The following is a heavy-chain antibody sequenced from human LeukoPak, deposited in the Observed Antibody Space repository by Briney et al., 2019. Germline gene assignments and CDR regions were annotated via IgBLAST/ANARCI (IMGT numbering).Heavy chain of an antibody. CDR1: GGSISSGSYY. CDR2: IYYSGST. V-gene: IGHV4-61*01. Sequence: SQTLSLTCTVSGGSISSGSYYWSWIRQPPGKGLEWIGYIYYSGSTNYNPSLKSRVTISVDTSENQFSLRLNSVAAADTAVYYCARERTRSGTPFYFDYWSQGTLVTVSS. J-gene: IGHJ4*02. D-gene: IGHD3-10*01. CDR3: ARERTRSGTPFYFDY.